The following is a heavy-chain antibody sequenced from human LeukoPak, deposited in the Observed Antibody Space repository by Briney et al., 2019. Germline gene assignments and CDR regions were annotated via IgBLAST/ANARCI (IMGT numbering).Heavy chain of an antibody. CDR3: ARRHQSTGYCSGGCCYPPYYYGMDV. Sequence: PSETLSLTCTVSGGSISSYYWSWIRQPPGKGLEWIGYIYYSGSTNYNPSLKSRVTISVDTSKNQFSLKLSSVTAADTAVYYCARRHQSTGYCSGGCCYPPYYYGMDVWGQGTTVTVSS. CDR2: IYYSGST. CDR1: GGSISSYY. D-gene: IGHD2-15*01. J-gene: IGHJ6*02. V-gene: IGHV4-59*08.